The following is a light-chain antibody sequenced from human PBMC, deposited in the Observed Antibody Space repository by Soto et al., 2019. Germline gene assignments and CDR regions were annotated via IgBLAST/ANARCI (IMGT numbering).Light chain of an antibody. CDR1: QGIYNY. CDR3: QRYNNAPRA. CDR2: AAS. J-gene: IGKJ1*01. V-gene: IGKV1-27*01. Sequence: DIQMTQSPSSLSASVGDRVTITCRASQGIYNYLAWYQAKPGKVPKLLIYAASTLQSRVPSRFSGSGSGTDFTLTISSLQPEDVGTYYCQRYNNAPRAFGQGTKVDIK.